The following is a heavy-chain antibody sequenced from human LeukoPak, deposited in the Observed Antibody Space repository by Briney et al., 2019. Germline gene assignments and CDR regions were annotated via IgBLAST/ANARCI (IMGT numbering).Heavy chain of an antibody. J-gene: IGHJ4*02. V-gene: IGHV4-59*11. CDR3: ARDRVGITGTAYYFDY. CDR2: IYYSGST. Sequence: SETLSLTCTVSGGSISSHYWSWIRQPPGKGLEWIGYIYYSGSTNYNPSLKSRVTTSVDTSKNQFSLKLSSVTAADTAVYYCARDRVGITGTAYYFDYWGQGTLVTVSS. D-gene: IGHD1/OR15-1a*01. CDR1: GGSISSHY.